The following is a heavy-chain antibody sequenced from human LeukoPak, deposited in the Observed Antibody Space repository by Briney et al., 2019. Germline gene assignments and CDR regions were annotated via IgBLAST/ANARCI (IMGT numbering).Heavy chain of an antibody. D-gene: IGHD3-10*01. Sequence: SVKVSCKASGGTFSSYAISWVRQAPGQGLEWMGRIIPILGIANYAQKFQGRDTITADKSTSTAYMELSSLRSEDTAVYYCARGPPRRTGFGELWFDPWGQGTLVTVSS. V-gene: IGHV1-69*04. CDR2: IIPILGIA. CDR3: ARGPPRRTGFGELWFDP. J-gene: IGHJ5*02. CDR1: GGTFSSYA.